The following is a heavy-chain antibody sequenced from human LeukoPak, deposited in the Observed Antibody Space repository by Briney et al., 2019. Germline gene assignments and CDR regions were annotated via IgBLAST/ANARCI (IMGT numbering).Heavy chain of an antibody. CDR1: GGSISSGSYY. D-gene: IGHD4-17*01. V-gene: IGHV4-61*02. Sequence: PSETLSLTCTVSGGSISSGSYYWSWIRQPAGKGLEWIGRIYTSGSTNYNPSLKSRVTISVDTSKNQFSLKLSSVTAADTAVYYCARAAYGDLHFDYWGQGTLVTVSS. CDR2: IYTSGST. J-gene: IGHJ4*02. CDR3: ARAAYGDLHFDY.